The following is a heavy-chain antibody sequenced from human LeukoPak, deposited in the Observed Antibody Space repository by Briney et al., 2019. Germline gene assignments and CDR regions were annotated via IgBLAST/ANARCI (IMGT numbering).Heavy chain of an antibody. J-gene: IGHJ4*02. CDR1: GGSFSGYY. V-gene: IGHV4-34*01. CDR3: ARVQGIIGGLDY. Sequence: SETLSLTCAVYGGSFSGYYWSWIRQPPGKGLEWIGEIYHSGSTNYNPSLKSRVTISVDKSKNQFSLKLSSVTAADTAVYYCARVQGIIGGLDYWGQGTLVTVSS. D-gene: IGHD4-11*01. CDR2: IYHSGST.